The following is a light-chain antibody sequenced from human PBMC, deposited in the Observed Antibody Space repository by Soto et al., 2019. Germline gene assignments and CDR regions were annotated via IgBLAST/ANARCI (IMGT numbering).Light chain of an antibody. Sequence: EIVMTQSPATLSVSPGECATLSCKASQNVYNNLAWYQQRPGQPPRLLIYDASTRATGISARFSGSGYGTEFTLTISSLQSEDFAVYFCQQCRNWPLTFGGGTKVDIK. CDR3: QQCRNWPLT. V-gene: IGKV3-15*01. J-gene: IGKJ4*01. CDR1: QNVYNN. CDR2: DAS.